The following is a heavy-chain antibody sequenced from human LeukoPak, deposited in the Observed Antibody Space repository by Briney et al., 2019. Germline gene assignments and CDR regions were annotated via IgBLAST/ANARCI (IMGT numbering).Heavy chain of an antibody. Sequence: GESLKISCKGSGYYFNTHWIGWVRQMPGKGLEWVGLIYPRDSDARYSPSLQGQVTLSADNSISTAYLQWSSLRTSDTAMYYCGSRPNTQGAYFFASGGQGPLATVS. CDR2: IYPRDSDA. CDR3: GSRPNTQGAYFFAS. V-gene: IGHV5-51*01. D-gene: IGHD2-2*02. J-gene: IGHJ4*01. CDR1: GYYFNTHW.